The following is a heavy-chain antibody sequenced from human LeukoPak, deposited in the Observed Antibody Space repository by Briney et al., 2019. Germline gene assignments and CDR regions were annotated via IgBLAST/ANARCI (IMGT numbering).Heavy chain of an antibody. CDR2: ISYDGSNK. D-gene: IGHD3-10*01. CDR3: ARAYGSGNH. CDR1: GFTFSSYW. J-gene: IGHJ5*02. V-gene: IGHV3-30-3*01. Sequence: GGSLRLSCAASGFTFSSYWMHWVRQAPGKGLEWVAVISYDGSNKYYADSVKGRFTISRDNSKNTLYLQMNSLRAEDTAVYYCARAYGSGNHWGQGTLVTVSS.